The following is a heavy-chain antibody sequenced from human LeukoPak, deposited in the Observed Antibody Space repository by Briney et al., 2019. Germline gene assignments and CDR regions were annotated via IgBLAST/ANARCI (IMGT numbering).Heavy chain of an antibody. V-gene: IGHV4-34*01. Sequence: SETLSLTCAVYSGSFSGYYWSWIRQPPGKGLEWIGEINHSGSTNYNPSLKSRVTISVDTSKNQFSLKLNSVTAADTAIYYCAGALWFGELLIWGRGTLVTVSS. CDR3: AGALWFGELLI. J-gene: IGHJ4*02. D-gene: IGHD3-10*01. CDR1: SGSFSGYY. CDR2: INHSGST.